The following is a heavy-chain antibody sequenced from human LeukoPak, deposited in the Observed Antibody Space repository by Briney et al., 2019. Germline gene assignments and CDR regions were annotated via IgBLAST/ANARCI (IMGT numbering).Heavy chain of an antibody. D-gene: IGHD3-9*01. V-gene: IGHV4-34*01. CDR2: INHSGST. J-gene: IGHJ5*02. CDR3: ARRLRYFDWQPHNWFDP. CDR1: GGSFSGYY. Sequence: PSETLSLTCAVYGGSFSGYYWSWIRQPPGKGLEWLGEINHSGSTNYNPSLKSRVTISVDTSKNQFSLKLSSVTAADTAVYYCARRLRYFDWQPHNWFDPWGQGTLVTVSS.